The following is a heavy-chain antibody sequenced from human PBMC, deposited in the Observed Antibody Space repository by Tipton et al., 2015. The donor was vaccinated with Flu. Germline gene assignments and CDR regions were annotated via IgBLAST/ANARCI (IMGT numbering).Heavy chain of an antibody. CDR2: VSRTGST. D-gene: IGHD3-10*01. CDR1: GDSISSDYY. V-gene: IGHV4-38-2*01. J-gene: IGHJ4*02. CDR3: ATTTYFYGSGSHDY. Sequence: TLSLTCAVSGDSISSDYYWGWIRQFPGKGLEWIGTVSRTGSTIYNPSLKSRVTISIDSSKNQFSLKLTSVTAADTAVYYCATTTYFYGSGSHDYWGQGTLVTVSS.